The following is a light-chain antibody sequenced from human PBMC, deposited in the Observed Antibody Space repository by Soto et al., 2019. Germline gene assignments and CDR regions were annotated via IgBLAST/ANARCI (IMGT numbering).Light chain of an antibody. Sequence: QPVLTQPPSASGTPGQRVTISCSGSSSNIGINYVYWYQQLTGTAPKLLIHSNNLRPSGVPDRISGSKSGTSASLAISGLRSEDEADYYCAAWDDRLSGPVFGGGTKLTVL. V-gene: IGLV1-47*02. CDR2: SNN. CDR3: AAWDDRLSGPV. J-gene: IGLJ3*02. CDR1: SSNIGINY.